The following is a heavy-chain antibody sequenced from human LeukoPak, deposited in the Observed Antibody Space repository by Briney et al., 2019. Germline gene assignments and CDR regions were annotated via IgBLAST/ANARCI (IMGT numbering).Heavy chain of an antibody. CDR3: ANLVVAAGFDY. CDR2: ISSSSSYI. J-gene: IGHJ4*02. Sequence: GGSLRLSCAASGFTFSSYSMNWVRQAPGKGLEWDSSISSSSSYIYYADSVKGRFTISRDNAKNSLYLQMNSLRAEDTAVYYCANLVVAAGFDYWGQGTLVTVSS. CDR1: GFTFSSYS. V-gene: IGHV3-21*01. D-gene: IGHD2-15*01.